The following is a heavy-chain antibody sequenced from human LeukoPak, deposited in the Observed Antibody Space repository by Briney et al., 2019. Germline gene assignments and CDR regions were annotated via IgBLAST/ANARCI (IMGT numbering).Heavy chain of an antibody. CDR2: IYPGDSDT. CDR3: ARLKDWKYEGVSGYFEY. CDR1: GYSFTSYW. V-gene: IGHV5-51*01. Sequence: GESLKISCKGSGYSFTSYWIGWVRQMPGKGLEWMGIIYPGDSDTRYSPSFQGQVTISADKSISTAYLQWSSLKASDAAMYNCARLKDWKYEGVSGYFEYWSQGTVVTVSS. D-gene: IGHD1-7*01. J-gene: IGHJ4*02.